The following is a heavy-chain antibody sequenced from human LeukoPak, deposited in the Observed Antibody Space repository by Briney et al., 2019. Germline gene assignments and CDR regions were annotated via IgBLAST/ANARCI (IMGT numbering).Heavy chain of an antibody. J-gene: IGHJ4*02. V-gene: IGHV3-23*01. CDR2: ISGGGDLGGSGGDT. CDR1: KFTFSSYS. Sequence: VGSLRLSCAASKFTFSSYSMTWVRQAPGKGREWVSSISGGGDLGGSGGDTYSADSVKGRFTISRDNFKNTLFLQMNSLRPEDTAVYYCAKVGPGDWGQGTLVIVSS. CDR3: AKVGPGD. D-gene: IGHD3-10*01.